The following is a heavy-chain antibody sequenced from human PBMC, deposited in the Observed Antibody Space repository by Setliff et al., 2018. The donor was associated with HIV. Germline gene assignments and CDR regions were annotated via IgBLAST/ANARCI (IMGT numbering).Heavy chain of an antibody. CDR1: SGSISSGTYY. D-gene: IGHD5-18*01. CDR3: AREGKTALVTKYFDY. Sequence: PSETLSLTCTVSSGSISSGTYYWSWIRQCPGKGLEWIGYIDYSGSAFYNPSLKSRITISRDTSKNQFSLKMNSVTAADTAVYYCAREGKTALVTKYFDYWGHGKLVTVSS. CDR2: IDYSGSA. V-gene: IGHV4-31*03. J-gene: IGHJ4*01.